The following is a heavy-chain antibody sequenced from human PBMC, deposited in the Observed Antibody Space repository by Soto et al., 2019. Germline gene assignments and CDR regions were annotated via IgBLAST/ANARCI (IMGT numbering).Heavy chain of an antibody. V-gene: IGHV1-69*13. J-gene: IGHJ6*02. CDR3: ARDTKTDYYYGMDV. Sequence: GASVKVSCKASGGTFSSYAISWVRQAPGQGLEWMGGIIPIFGTANYAQKFQGRATITADESTSTAYMELSSLRSEDTAVYYCARDTKTDYYYGMDVWGQGTTVTVSS. D-gene: IGHD2-8*01. CDR1: GGTFSSYA. CDR2: IIPIFGTA.